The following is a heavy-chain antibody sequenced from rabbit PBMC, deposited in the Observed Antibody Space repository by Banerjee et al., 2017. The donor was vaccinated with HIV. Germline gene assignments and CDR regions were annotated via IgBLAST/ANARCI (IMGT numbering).Heavy chain of an antibody. CDR3: ARNMASSNGDYMAYFNL. CDR1: GFSFSSNYW. Sequence: QEQLEESGGDLVKPEGSLTLTCTASGFSFSSNYWICWVRQAPGKGLEWIGCIYAGSSDSTYYASWAKGRFTISSTSSSTVTLQMTSLTAADTATYFCARNMASSNGDYMAYFNLWGPGTLVTVS. J-gene: IGHJ4*01. D-gene: IGHD1-1*01. CDR2: IYAGSSDST. V-gene: IGHV1S45*01.